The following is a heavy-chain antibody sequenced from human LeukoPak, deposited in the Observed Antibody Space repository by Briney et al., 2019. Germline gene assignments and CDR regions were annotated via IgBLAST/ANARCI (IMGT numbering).Heavy chain of an antibody. CDR1: GGSINSGSYY. CDR2: IYTSGST. J-gene: IGHJ3*02. Sequence: PSETLSLTCNVSGGSINSGSYYWSWIRQPAGKGLEWIGRIYTSGSTNYNPSLKSRVTILVDTSKNQFSLKLSSVTAADTAVYYCARDLYYYDSSGYYLWGFDIWGQGTMVTVSS. V-gene: IGHV4-61*02. CDR3: ARDLYYYDSSGYYLWGFDI. D-gene: IGHD3-22*01.